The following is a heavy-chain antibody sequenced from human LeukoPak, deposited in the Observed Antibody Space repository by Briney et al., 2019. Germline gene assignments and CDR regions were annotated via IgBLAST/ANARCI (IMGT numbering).Heavy chain of an antibody. CDR1: GYTFTSYD. CDR2: MNPNSGNT. J-gene: IGHJ4*02. V-gene: IGHV1-8*01. D-gene: IGHD3-22*01. Sequence: GASVKVSCKASGYTFTSYDINWVRQATGQGLEWMGWMNPNSGNTGYAQKFQGRVTMTRNTSISTAHMELSSLRSEDTAVYYCVMAYYDSSGYYPQARLDYWGQGTLVTVSS. CDR3: VMAYYDSSGYYPQARLDY.